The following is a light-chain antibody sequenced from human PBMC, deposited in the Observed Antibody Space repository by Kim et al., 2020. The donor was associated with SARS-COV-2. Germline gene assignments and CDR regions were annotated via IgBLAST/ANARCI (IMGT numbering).Light chain of an antibody. CDR2: AAS. V-gene: IGKV1-6*01. J-gene: IGKJ1*01. Sequence: ASVGDRVTITCRASQGIGDDLGWYQQKPGKAPKLLIYAASSLQSGVPSRFSGSGSGTDFTLTISSLQPEDFATYYCLQDYNYPRTFGQGTKVDIK. CDR1: QGIGDD. CDR3: LQDYNYPRT.